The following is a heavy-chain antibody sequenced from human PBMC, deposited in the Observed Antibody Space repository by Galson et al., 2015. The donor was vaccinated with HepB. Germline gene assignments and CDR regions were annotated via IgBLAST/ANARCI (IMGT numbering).Heavy chain of an antibody. Sequence: SVKVSCKASGGTFSSYAISWVRQAPGQGLEWMGGIIPIFGTSNYAQKFQGRVTITADESTSTAYMELSSLRSEDTAVYYCATVVHYYDSRGYQTSYNWFDPWGQGTLVTVSS. D-gene: IGHD3-22*01. J-gene: IGHJ5*02. CDR2: IIPIFGTS. CDR1: GGTFSSYA. CDR3: ATVVHYYDSRGYQTSYNWFDP. V-gene: IGHV1-69*13.